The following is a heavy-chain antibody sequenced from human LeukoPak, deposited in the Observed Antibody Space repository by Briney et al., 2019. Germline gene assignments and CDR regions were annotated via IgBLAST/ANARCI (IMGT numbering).Heavy chain of an antibody. CDR2: INLRGST. D-gene: IGHD6-13*01. Sequence: SETLSLTCAVYGGSFSGYYWTWIRQSASKGLEWLGEINLRGSTTYHPSHKSRVSLSLDPSKSQVSLRLHSVTAAATAVYYCARGGVYMSAPWYRRDYYNMDVWGTGTAVTVSS. CDR3: ARGGVYMSAPWYRRDYYNMDV. V-gene: IGHV4-34*01. J-gene: IGHJ6*03. CDR1: GGSFSGYY.